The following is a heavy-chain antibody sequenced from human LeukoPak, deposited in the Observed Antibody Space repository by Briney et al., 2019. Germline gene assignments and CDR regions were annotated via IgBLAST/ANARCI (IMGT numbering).Heavy chain of an antibody. V-gene: IGHV1-69*04. CDR3: ARDPLGYSYVPNWFDP. Sequence: SVKVSCKASGGTFSSYAISWVRQAPGQGLEWMGRIIPILGIANYAQKFQGRVTIAADKSTSTAYMELRSLRSDDTAVYYCARDPLGYSYVPNWFDPWGQGTLVTVSS. D-gene: IGHD5-18*01. CDR2: IIPILGIA. J-gene: IGHJ5*02. CDR1: GGTFSSYA.